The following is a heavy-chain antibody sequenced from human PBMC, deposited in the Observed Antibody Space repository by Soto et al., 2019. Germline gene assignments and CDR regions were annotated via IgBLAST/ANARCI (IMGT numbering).Heavy chain of an antibody. V-gene: IGHV4-39*01. CDR3: ARSNMAASEGWFDP. CDR2: IYYSGST. D-gene: IGHD6-25*01. Sequence: SETLSLTCTVSGGSISSSSHYWGWIRQPPGKGLEWIGNIYYSGSTYYNASLKGRVTISADTSKNQFSLNLSSVTAADTAVYYCARSNMAASEGWFDPWGQGSLVTVSS. CDR1: GGSISSSSHY. J-gene: IGHJ5*02.